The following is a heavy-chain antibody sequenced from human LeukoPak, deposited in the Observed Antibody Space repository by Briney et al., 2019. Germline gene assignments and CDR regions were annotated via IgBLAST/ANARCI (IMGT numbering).Heavy chain of an antibody. Sequence: PGGSLRLSCAASGFSFSNYGMNWVRQAPGKGLEWMAVIWYDGSNKYYADSVKGRFTISRDNSKNTLYLQMNSLRAEDTAVYYCAREDSTLALNYWGQGTLVTVSS. CDR2: IWYDGSNK. D-gene: IGHD3/OR15-3a*01. J-gene: IGHJ4*02. CDR1: GFSFSNYG. V-gene: IGHV3-33*01. CDR3: AREDSTLALNY.